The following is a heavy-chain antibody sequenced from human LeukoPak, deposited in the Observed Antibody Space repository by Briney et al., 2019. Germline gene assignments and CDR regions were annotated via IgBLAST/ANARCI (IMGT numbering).Heavy chain of an antibody. CDR2: ISSIDGST. Sequence: PGGSLRLSCAASGFTFSSYGMSWVRQAPGKGLEWVSGISSIDGSTYYADSVKGRFTISRDNSKNTLYLQMNSLRAEDTAVYYCARVGPHSGLGAFDIWGQGTMVTVSS. CDR3: ARVGPHSGLGAFDI. CDR1: GFTFSSYG. J-gene: IGHJ3*02. D-gene: IGHD6-19*01. V-gene: IGHV3-23*01.